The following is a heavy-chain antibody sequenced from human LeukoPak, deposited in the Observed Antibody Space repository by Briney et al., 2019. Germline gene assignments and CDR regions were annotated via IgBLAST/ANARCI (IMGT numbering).Heavy chain of an antibody. J-gene: IGHJ3*02. V-gene: IGHV3-21*01. CDR1: GFTFSSYS. Sequence: SGGSLRLSCAASGFTFSSYSMNWVRQAPGKGLEWVSSISSSSSYIYYADSVKGRFTISRDNAKNSLYLQMNSLRAEDTAVYYCARDINFYDFWSGYPSPDAFDIWGQGTMVTVSS. CDR3: ARDINFYDFWSGYPSPDAFDI. CDR2: ISSSSSYI. D-gene: IGHD3-3*01.